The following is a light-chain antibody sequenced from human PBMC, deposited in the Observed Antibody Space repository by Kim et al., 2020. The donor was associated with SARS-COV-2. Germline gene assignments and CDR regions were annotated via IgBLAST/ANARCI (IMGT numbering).Light chain of an antibody. Sequence: IQLTQSPSSLSASVGDRVTITCRASQGISSYLAWYQQKPGKAPKLLIYAASTLQSGVPSRFSGSGSGTDFTLTISSLQPEDFATYYCQQLNSYPRGLTFGGGTKVEI. CDR2: AAS. J-gene: IGKJ4*01. CDR3: QQLNSYPRGLT. CDR1: QGISSY. V-gene: IGKV1-9*01.